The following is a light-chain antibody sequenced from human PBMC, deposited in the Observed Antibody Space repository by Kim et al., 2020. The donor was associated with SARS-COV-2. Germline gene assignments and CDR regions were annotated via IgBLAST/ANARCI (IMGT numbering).Light chain of an antibody. CDR3: AAWDDSLNGYV. CDR1: SSNIGSNS. CDR2: SDN. Sequence: GQRVTTAGAGSSSNIGSNSVNWYQQPPGTAPKFLMFSDNQRPSGIPDRFSGSKSGTSASLAISGLQSEDEADYYCAAWDDSLNGYVFGAGTKVTVL. V-gene: IGLV1-44*01. J-gene: IGLJ1*01.